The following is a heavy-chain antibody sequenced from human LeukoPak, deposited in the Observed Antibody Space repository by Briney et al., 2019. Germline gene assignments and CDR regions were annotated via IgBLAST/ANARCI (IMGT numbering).Heavy chain of an antibody. CDR1: GGSINNYY. J-gene: IGHJ4*02. CDR3: ARGAWYAGY. V-gene: IGHV4-59*01. CDR2: IYYTGST. Sequence: PSGTLSLTCTVSGGSINNYYWTWIRQPPGKGLEWIGYIYYTGSTNYNPSLKSRVTISLDTSKNQFSLRLSSVTAADTAMYFCARGAWYAGYWGQGTLVTDSS. D-gene: IGHD6-13*01.